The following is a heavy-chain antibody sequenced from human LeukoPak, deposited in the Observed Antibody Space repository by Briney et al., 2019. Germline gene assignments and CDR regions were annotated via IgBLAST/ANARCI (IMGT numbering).Heavy chain of an antibody. CDR3: ARGGSWFAP. CDR1: GFTFSVYW. CDR2: IKEDGSEK. D-gene: IGHD3-10*01. V-gene: IGHV3-7*01. J-gene: IGHJ5*02. Sequence: GGSLRLSCVASGFTFSVYWMSWVRQAPGKGLEWVANIKEDGSEKYYVDSVKGRFAISRDNAKDSLYLQMSSLRAEDTAVYYCARGGSWFAPWGQGTLVTVSS.